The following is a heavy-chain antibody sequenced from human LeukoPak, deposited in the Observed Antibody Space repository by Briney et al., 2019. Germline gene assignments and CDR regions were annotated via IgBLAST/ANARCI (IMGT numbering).Heavy chain of an antibody. D-gene: IGHD5-24*01. CDR1: GFTFSSYS. V-gene: IGHV3-48*01. J-gene: IGHJ6*02. CDR2: ISSSSSTI. CDR3: AKGQMATDYYSDMDV. Sequence: GGSLRLSCAASGFTFSSYSMNWVRQAPGKGLEWVSYISSSSSTIYYADSVKGRFTISRDNAKNSLYLQMNGLRAEDTAVYYCAKGQMATDYYSDMDVWGQGTTVTVSS.